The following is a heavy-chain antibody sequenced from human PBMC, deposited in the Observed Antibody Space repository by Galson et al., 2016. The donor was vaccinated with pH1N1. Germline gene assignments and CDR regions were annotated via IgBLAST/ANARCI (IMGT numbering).Heavy chain of an antibody. Sequence: SLRLSCAASGLIFKNFAMHWVRQAPGKGLEWVAFIWMDGTGQKYADSVKGRFIISRDNSKNTLYLQMNSLGDEDTAIYYCTTDADDPMGVWGIGTTVTVSP. D-gene: IGHD3-16*01. CDR3: TTDADDPMGV. V-gene: IGHV3-33*01. CDR1: GLIFKNFA. CDR2: IWMDGTGQ. J-gene: IGHJ6*04.